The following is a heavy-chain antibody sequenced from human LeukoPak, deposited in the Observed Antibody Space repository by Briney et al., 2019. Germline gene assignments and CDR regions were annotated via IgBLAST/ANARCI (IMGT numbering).Heavy chain of an antibody. Sequence: GASVKVSCKASGYTFTGYYMHWVRQAPRQGLEWMGWINPNSGGTNYAQKFQGRVTMTRDTSISTAYMELSRLRSDDTAVYYCARENYYGSGMSDYWGQGTLVTVSS. J-gene: IGHJ4*02. CDR3: ARENYYGSGMSDY. V-gene: IGHV1-2*02. D-gene: IGHD3-10*01. CDR2: INPNSGGT. CDR1: GYTFTGYY.